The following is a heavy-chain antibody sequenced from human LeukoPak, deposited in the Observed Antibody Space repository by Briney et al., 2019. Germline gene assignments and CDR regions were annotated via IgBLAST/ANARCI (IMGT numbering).Heavy chain of an antibody. V-gene: IGHV3-23*01. CDR2: ISGSGGST. CDR1: GFTFSNYA. Sequence: GGSLRLSCAASGFTFSNYAMSWVRQAPGKGLEWVSAISGSGGSTYYADSVKGRFTISRDNSKNTLYLQMNSLRAEDTAVYYCAKSGDFWSGYFNGRTNWFDPWGQGTLVTVSS. J-gene: IGHJ5*02. D-gene: IGHD3-3*01. CDR3: AKSGDFWSGYFNGRTNWFDP.